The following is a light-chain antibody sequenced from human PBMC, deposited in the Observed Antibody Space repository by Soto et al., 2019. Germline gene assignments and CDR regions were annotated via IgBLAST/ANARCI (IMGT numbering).Light chain of an antibody. CDR1: QSVSSN. J-gene: IGKJ3*01. Sequence: EMVMTQSPATLSVSPGERATLSSRASQSVSSNLAWYQQKPGQAPRLLIYGASTRATGIPARFSGSGSGTEFTLTISSLQSEDFAVYYCQQYNNWPLTFGPGTKVDIK. V-gene: IGKV3-15*01. CDR3: QQYNNWPLT. CDR2: GAS.